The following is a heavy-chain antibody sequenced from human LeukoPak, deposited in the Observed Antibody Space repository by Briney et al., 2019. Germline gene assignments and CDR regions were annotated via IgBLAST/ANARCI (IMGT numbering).Heavy chain of an antibody. CDR3: ARTDYGDYYIDY. J-gene: IGHJ4*02. V-gene: IGHV1-69*05. CDR1: GGTFSSYA. Sequence: SVKVSCKASGGTFSSYAICWVRQAPGQGLEWMGGIIPIFGTANYAQKFQGRVTITTDESTSTAYMELSSLRSEDTAVYYCARTDYGDYYIDYWGQGTLVTVSS. D-gene: IGHD4-17*01. CDR2: IIPIFGTA.